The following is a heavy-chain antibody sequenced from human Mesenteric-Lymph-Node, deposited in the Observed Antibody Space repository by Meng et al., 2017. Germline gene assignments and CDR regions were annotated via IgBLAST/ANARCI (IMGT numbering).Heavy chain of an antibody. V-gene: IGHV3-74*01. CDR2: INSDGSTT. Sequence: GESLKISCAASGFPFSKYWMHWVRQAPGKGLVWVSRINSDGSTTNYADSVEGRFTISRDNAKNTLYLQMNSLRDEDTAVYYCARVSTFSGSHPSNLDYWGQGTQVTVSS. CDR1: GFPFSKYW. J-gene: IGHJ4*02. CDR3: ARVSTFSGSHPSNLDY. D-gene: IGHD1-26*01.